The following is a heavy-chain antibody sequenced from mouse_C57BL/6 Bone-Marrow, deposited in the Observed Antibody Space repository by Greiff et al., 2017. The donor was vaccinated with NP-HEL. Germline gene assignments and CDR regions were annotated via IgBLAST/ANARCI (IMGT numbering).Heavy chain of an antibody. CDR2: ILPGSGST. J-gene: IGHJ2*01. V-gene: IGHV1-9*01. D-gene: IGHD2-4*01. Sequence: VQLQQSGAELMKPGASVKLSCKATGYTFTGYWIEWVKQRPGHGLEWIGEILPGSGSTNYNEKVKGKVTFTADTSSNTAYMQLSRLTTEDSAIYCCARQGGYYDYVRDYWGQGTTLTVSS. CDR1: GYTFTGYW. CDR3: ARQGGYYDYVRDY.